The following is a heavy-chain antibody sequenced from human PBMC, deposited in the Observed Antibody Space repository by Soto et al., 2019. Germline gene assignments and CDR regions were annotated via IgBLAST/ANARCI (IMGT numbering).Heavy chain of an antibody. CDR3: ARDNGMAGSFDP. J-gene: IGHJ5*02. V-gene: IGHV3-48*02. CDR1: GFTFSAYS. CDR2: ITASSATI. Sequence: EMQLLESGGGLVQPGESLRLSCAASGFTFSAYSMNWVRQAPGKGLEWVSYITASSATIYYADSVKGRFTISRDNAKNSLYLQMNSLRDEDTAVYYCARDNGMAGSFDPWGQGTLVTVSS. D-gene: IGHD2-8*01.